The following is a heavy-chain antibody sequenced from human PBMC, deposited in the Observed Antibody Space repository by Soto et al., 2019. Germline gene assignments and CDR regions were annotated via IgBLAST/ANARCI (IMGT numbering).Heavy chain of an antibody. D-gene: IGHD3-10*01. J-gene: IGHJ6*02. CDR1: GFTFSSYG. CDR3: AKDEGHYGSGSYPYYYYGMDV. V-gene: IGHV3-30*18. Sequence: GGSLRLSCAASGFTFSSYGMHWVRQAPGKGLEWVAVISYDGSNKYYADSVKGRFTISRDNSKNTLYLQMNSLRAEDTAVYYCAKDEGHYGSGSYPYYYYGMDVWGQGTTVTVSS. CDR2: ISYDGSNK.